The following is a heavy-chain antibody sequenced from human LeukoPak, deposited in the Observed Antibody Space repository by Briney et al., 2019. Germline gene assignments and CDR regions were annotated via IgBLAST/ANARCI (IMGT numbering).Heavy chain of an antibody. Sequence: PGGSLRLYCAASGFTFNAYSMNWVRQAPGKELEWVSSIGSSGSYIYYADSVRGRFTISRDNAKNSLYLQMNSLRAEDTAVYYCARDIGDAAFHWGQGTLVTVSS. V-gene: IGHV3-21*01. CDR2: IGSSGSYI. CDR1: GFTFNAYS. J-gene: IGHJ4*02. D-gene: IGHD4-17*01. CDR3: ARDIGDAAFH.